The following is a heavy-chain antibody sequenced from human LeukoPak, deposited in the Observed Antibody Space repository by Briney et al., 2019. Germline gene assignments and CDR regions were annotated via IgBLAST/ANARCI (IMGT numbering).Heavy chain of an antibody. Sequence: GGSLRLSCAGSGFTFSSYAMSWVRQAPGKGLEWVSAISGSGGSTEYADSVKGRFTISRDNSKNTLYLQMNSLRAEDTAVYYCAKGAVPAALYYYYYYMDVWGKGTTVTVSS. D-gene: IGHD2-2*01. CDR1: GFTFSSYA. CDR2: ISGSGGST. CDR3: AKGAVPAALYYYYYYMDV. J-gene: IGHJ6*03. V-gene: IGHV3-23*01.